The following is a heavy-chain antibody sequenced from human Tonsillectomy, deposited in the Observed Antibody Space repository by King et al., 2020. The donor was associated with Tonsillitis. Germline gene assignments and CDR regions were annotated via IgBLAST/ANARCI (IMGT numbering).Heavy chain of an antibody. CDR3: ARGDRYSGYDSLDY. CDR2: THPNGGGT. CDR1: GYTFTGHY. J-gene: IGHJ4*02. D-gene: IGHD5-12*01. Sequence: QLVQSGAEVKKPGASVKVSCKASGYTFTGHYMHWVRQAPGQGLEWMGWTHPNGGGTKYAQKFQGRVTMTRDTSISTAHMELSRLRSDETAVYYCARGDRYSGYDSLDYWGQGTLVTVSS. V-gene: IGHV1-2*02.